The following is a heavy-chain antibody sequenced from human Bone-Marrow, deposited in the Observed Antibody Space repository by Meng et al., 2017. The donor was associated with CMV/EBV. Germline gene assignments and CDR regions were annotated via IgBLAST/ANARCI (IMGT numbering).Heavy chain of an antibody. J-gene: IGHJ6*02. CDR1: GFTFSSYE. Sequence: GGSLRLSCAASGFTFSSYEMNWARQAPGKGLEWVSYISSSGSTIYYADSVKGRFTISRDNAKNSLYLQMNSLRAEDTAVYYCAKNGLYDFWSGYYTGYYYGMDVWGQGTTVTVSS. CDR2: ISSSGSTI. D-gene: IGHD3-3*01. CDR3: AKNGLYDFWSGYYTGYYYGMDV. V-gene: IGHV3-48*03.